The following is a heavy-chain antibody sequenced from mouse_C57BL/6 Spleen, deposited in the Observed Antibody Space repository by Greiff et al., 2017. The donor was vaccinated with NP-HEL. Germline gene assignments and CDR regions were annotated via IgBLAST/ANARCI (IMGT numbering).Heavy chain of an antibody. Sequence: VQLKQSGGGLVKPGGSLKLSCAASGFTFSDYGMHWVRQAPEKGLEWVAYISSGSSTIYYADTVKGRFTISRDNAKNTLFLQMTSLRSEDTAMYYCARSYYDYDRGYYFDYWGQGTTLTVSS. CDR1: GFTFSDYG. CDR2: ISSGSSTI. J-gene: IGHJ2*01. D-gene: IGHD2-4*01. V-gene: IGHV5-17*01. CDR3: ARSYYDYDRGYYFDY.